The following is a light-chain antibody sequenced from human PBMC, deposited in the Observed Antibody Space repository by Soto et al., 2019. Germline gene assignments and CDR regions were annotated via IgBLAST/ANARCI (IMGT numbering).Light chain of an antibody. J-gene: IGLJ1*01. CDR2: DVS. CDR3: SSYTRSTTRV. Sequence: QSALTQPASVSGSPGQSITISCTGTSSDVGGYNYVSWYQQHPGKAPKLMIYDVSNRPPGVSNRFSGSKSGNTASLTISGRQAEDEADYYCSSYTRSTTRVFGTGTKLTVL. CDR1: SSDVGGYNY. V-gene: IGLV2-14*01.